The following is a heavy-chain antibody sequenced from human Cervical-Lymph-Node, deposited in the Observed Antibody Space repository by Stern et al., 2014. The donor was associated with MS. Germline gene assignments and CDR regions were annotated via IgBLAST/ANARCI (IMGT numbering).Heavy chain of an antibody. CDR2: ITPIFNSA. D-gene: IGHD1-1*01. CDR1: GDTFTDYA. J-gene: IGHJ6*01. Sequence: VQLVESGGEVKTPGSSVKVSCKASGDTFTDYAISWVRQAPGQGPEWMGGITPIFNSADYAQKFQGRLTITADKSRSTAYMELSSLTSDDTAVYYCAREVGSLAMDVWGQGTTVIVSS. CDR3: AREVGSLAMDV. V-gene: IGHV1-69*06.